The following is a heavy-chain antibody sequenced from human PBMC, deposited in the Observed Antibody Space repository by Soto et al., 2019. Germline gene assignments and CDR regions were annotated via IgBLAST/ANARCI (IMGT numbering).Heavy chain of an antibody. CDR3: ARVRATDYEIDY. D-gene: IGHD4-17*01. J-gene: IGHJ4*02. CDR2: IKRDGSEK. CDR1: GFMFGSYW. Sequence: GESLKISCPASGFMFGSYWMTWVRHVPGKGLQWVASIKRDGSEKYYVDFVKGRFTISRDNADNSVFLDMNNLRVDDAATDYCARVRATDYEIDYWGQGALVTVSS. V-gene: IGHV3-7*03.